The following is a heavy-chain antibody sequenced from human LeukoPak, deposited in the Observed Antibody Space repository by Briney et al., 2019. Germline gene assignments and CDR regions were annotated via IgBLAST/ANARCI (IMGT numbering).Heavy chain of an antibody. CDR3: ARARYCGGDCYYHFDY. V-gene: IGHV1-2*02. CDR1: GYTFTGYY. J-gene: IGHJ4*02. Sequence: ASVKVSCKASGYTFTGYYMHWVRQAPGQGLEWMGWINPNSGGTSYAQKFQGRVTMTRDTSISTAYMELSRLRSDDTAVYYCARARYCGGDCYYHFDYWGQGTLVTVSS. CDR2: INPNSGGT. D-gene: IGHD2-21*02.